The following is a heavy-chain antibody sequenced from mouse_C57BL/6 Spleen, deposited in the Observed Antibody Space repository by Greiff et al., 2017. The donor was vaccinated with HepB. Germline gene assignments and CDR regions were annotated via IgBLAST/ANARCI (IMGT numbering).Heavy chain of an antibody. CDR1: GYAFSSYW. D-gene: IGHD1-1*01. V-gene: IGHV1-80*01. CDR3: ARAGLYGSNPSFAY. J-gene: IGHJ3*01. Sequence: QVQLQQSGAELVKPGASVKISCKASGYAFSSYWMNWVKQRPGKGLEWIGQIYPGDGDTNYNGKFKGKATLTADKSSSTAYMQLSSLTSEDSAVYFCARAGLYGSNPSFAYWGQGTLVTVSA. CDR2: IYPGDGDT.